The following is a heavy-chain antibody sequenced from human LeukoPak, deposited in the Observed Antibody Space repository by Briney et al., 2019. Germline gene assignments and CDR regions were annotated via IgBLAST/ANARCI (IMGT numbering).Heavy chain of an antibody. J-gene: IGHJ4*02. CDR1: GGSISSYY. CDR2: IYYSGST. V-gene: IGHV4-59*08. D-gene: IGHD6-13*01. CDR3: ARRPGYSSSWYID. Sequence: SETLSLTCTVSGGSISSYYWSWIRPPPGKGLEWIGYIYYSGSTNYNPSLKSRVTISVDTSKNQFSLKLSSVTAADTAVYYCARRPGYSSSWYIDWSQGTLVTVSS.